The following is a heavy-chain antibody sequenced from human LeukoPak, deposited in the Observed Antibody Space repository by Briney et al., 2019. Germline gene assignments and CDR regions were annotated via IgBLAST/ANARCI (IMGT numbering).Heavy chain of an antibody. CDR2: INSGGST. V-gene: IGHV3-53*01. Sequence: GGSLRLSCAASGFTVSSNYMSWVRQAPGKGLEWVSVINSGGSTYYADSVKGRFTISRDNSKNTLYLQMNSLRAEDTAVYYCAREGSRHWFDPWGQGTLVTVFS. CDR3: AREGSRHWFDP. J-gene: IGHJ5*02. CDR1: GFTVSSNY. D-gene: IGHD2-15*01.